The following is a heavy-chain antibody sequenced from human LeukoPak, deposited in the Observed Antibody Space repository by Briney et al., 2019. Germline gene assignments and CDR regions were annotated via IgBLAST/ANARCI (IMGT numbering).Heavy chain of an antibody. Sequence: PSETLSLTCTVSGGSTSSGSYYWSWIRQPPGKGLGWIGYISYRGSTNHNPSLKSRVTISMDTSKNQFSLKLSSVTAADTAVYYCARHATVATYDAFDIWAKGQWSPSLQ. D-gene: IGHD4-23*01. CDR1: GGSTSSGSYY. CDR3: ARHATVATYDAFDI. CDR2: ISYRGST. V-gene: IGHV4-61*01. J-gene: IGHJ3*02.